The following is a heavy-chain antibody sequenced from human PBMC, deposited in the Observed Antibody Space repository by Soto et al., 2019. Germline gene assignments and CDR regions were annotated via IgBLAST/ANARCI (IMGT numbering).Heavy chain of an antibody. J-gene: IGHJ3*02. Sequence: GGSLRLSCAASGFTFSSYAMSWVRQAPGKGLEWVSAISGSGGGTYYAGSVKGRFTISRDNSKNTLYLQMNSLRAEDTAVYYCARWRIVAPGTDAFDIWGQGTMVTVSS. CDR2: ISGSGGGT. CDR1: GFTFSSYA. V-gene: IGHV3-23*01. D-gene: IGHD6-13*01. CDR3: ARWRIVAPGTDAFDI.